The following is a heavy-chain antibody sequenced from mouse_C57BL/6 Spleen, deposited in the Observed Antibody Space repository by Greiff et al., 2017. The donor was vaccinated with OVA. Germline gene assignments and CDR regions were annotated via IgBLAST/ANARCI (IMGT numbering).Heavy chain of an antibody. V-gene: IGHV5-17*01. CDR2: ISSGSSTI. CDR1: GFTFSDSG. CDR3: ARQKLLRYFGV. Sequence: EVQRVESGGGLVKPGGSLKLSCAASGFTFSDSGMHWVRQAPEKGLEWVAYISSGSSTIYYADTVKGRFPISRENAKNTLFLQMTSLRSEDTAMYYCARQKLLRYFGVWGTGTTVTVSS. D-gene: IGHD1-1*01. J-gene: IGHJ1*03.